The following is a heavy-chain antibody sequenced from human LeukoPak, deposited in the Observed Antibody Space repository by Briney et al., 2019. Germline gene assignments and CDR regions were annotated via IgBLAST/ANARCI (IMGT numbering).Heavy chain of an antibody. V-gene: IGHV3-48*01. Sequence: GGSLRLSCAASGFTFSSYSMNWVRQAPGKGLEWVSYISSSSTIYYADSVKGRFTISRDNAKNSLYLQMNSLRAEDTAVYYCARGATYYYDSSGYYRPNDAFDIWGQGTMVTVSS. CDR3: ARGATYYYDSSGYYRPNDAFDI. CDR2: ISSSSTI. J-gene: IGHJ3*02. CDR1: GFTFSSYS. D-gene: IGHD3-22*01.